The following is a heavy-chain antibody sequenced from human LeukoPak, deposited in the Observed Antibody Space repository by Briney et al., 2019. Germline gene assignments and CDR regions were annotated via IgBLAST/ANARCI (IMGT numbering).Heavy chain of an antibody. CDR1: GFTFSSYG. CDR3: AKIMVRGAGPPYYYYYYGMDV. V-gene: IGHV3-30*18. J-gene: IGHJ6*02. D-gene: IGHD3-10*01. Sequence: PGGSLRLSCAASGFTFSSYGMHWVRQAPGKGLEWVAVISYDGSNKYYADSVKGRFTISRDNSKNTLYLQMNSLRAEDTAVYYCAKIMVRGAGPPYYYYYYGMDVWGQGTTVTVSS. CDR2: ISYDGSNK.